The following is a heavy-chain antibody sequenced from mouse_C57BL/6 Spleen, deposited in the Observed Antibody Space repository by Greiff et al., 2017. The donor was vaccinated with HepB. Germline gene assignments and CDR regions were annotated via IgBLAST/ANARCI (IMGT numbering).Heavy chain of an antibody. Sequence: EVMLVESGPELVKPGASVKISCKASGYSFTGYYMNWVKQSPEKSLEWIGEINPSTGGTTYNQKFKAKATLTVDKSSSTAYMQLKSLTSEDSAVYYCARATGEGFDYWGQGTTLTVSS. J-gene: IGHJ2*01. CDR2: INPSTGGT. CDR3: ARATGEGFDY. CDR1: GYSFTGYY. V-gene: IGHV1-42*01. D-gene: IGHD6-1*01.